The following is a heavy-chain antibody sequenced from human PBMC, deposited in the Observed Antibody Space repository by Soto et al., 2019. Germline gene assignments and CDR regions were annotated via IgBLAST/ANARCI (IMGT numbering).Heavy chain of an antibody. D-gene: IGHD3-22*01. CDR3: ARENYDSSGYYLTPQHYFDY. CDR1: GGSISSYY. CDR2: IYYSGST. V-gene: IGHV4-59*01. J-gene: IGHJ4*02. Sequence: PSETLSLTCTVSGGSISSYYWSWIRQPPGKGLEWIGYIYYSGSTNYNPSLKSRVTISVDTSKNQFSLKLGSVTAADTAVYYCARENYDSSGYYLTPQHYFDYWGQGTLVTVSS.